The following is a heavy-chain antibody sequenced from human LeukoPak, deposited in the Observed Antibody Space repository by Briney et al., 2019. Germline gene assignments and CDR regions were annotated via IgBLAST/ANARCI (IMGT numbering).Heavy chain of an antibody. J-gene: IGHJ4*02. CDR3: ARAWCSGGSCYYFDY. V-gene: IGHV4-31*03. Sequence: SETLSLTCTVSGGSISSGGYYWSWIRQHPGKGLEWIGYIYYSGNAYHRPSLESRLTISVDTSKNQFSLKLSSVTAADTAVYYCARAWCSGGSCYYFDYWGQGTLVTVSS. CDR1: GGSISSGGYY. D-gene: IGHD2-15*01. CDR2: IYYSGNA.